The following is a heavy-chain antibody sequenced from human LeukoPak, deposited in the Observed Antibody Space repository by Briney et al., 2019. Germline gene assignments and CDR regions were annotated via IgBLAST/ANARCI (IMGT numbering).Heavy chain of an antibody. D-gene: IGHD3-22*01. V-gene: IGHV1-18*01. CDR3: ARVLNYYDSSGYPLDWFDP. CDR1: GYTFTSYV. J-gene: IGHJ5*02. Sequence: ASVKVSCKASGYTFTSYVISWVRQAPGQGLEWMGWISAYNGNTNYAQKLQGRVTMTTDTSTSTAYMELRSLRSDDTAVYYCARVLNYYDSSGYPLDWFDPWGQGTLVTVSS. CDR2: ISAYNGNT.